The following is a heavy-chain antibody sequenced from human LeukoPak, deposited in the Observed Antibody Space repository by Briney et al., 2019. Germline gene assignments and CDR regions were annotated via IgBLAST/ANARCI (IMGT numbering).Heavy chain of an antibody. CDR2: IYYSGSI. Sequence: SETLSLTCTVSGGSISSYYWSWIRQPPGKGLEWIGYIYYSGSINYNPSLKSRVTISVDTSKNQFSLKLSSVTAADTAVYYCARAEYYYDSSGRIDYYYYYMDVWGKGTTVTVSS. V-gene: IGHV4-59*01. D-gene: IGHD3-22*01. J-gene: IGHJ6*03. CDR1: GGSISSYY. CDR3: ARAEYYYDSSGRIDYYYYYMDV.